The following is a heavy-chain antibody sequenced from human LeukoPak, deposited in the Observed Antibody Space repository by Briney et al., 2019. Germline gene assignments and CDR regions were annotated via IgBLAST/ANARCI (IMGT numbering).Heavy chain of an antibody. V-gene: IGHV3-23*01. CDR2: VSLSDNI. Sequence: GGSLRLSCAASGFTFSSYGMTWVRQAPGKGLEWVSLVSLSDNIFYADSVKGRFTISRDNSKNTLYLQMNSLRADDTAVYYCAKIGPYYYHSSGPGGYWGQGTLVTVSS. D-gene: IGHD3-22*01. CDR1: GFTFSSYG. J-gene: IGHJ4*02. CDR3: AKIGPYYYHSSGPGGY.